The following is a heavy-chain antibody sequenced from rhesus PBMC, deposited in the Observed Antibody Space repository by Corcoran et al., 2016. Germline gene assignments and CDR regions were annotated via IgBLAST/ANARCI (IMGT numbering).Heavy chain of an antibody. D-gene: IGHD2-15*01. V-gene: IGHV4-165*01. CDR3: ARDRTNLHFDY. CDR2: ISGSSGST. Sequence: QVQLQESGPGLVKPSETLSLTCAVSGGSFSGYYWGWIRQPPGKGLEWIGYISGSSGSTDYNPSLKSRVTISTATSKNQFSLKLSSVTAADTAVYYCARDRTNLHFDYWGQGVLVTVSS. CDR1: GGSFSGYY. J-gene: IGHJ4*01.